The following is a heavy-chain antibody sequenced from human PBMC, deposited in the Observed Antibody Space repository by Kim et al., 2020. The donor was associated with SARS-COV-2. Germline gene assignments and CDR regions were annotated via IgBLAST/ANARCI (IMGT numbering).Heavy chain of an antibody. CDR1: GGSISSYY. Sequence: SETLSLTCTVSGGSISSYYWSWIRQPPGKGLEWIGYIYYSGSTNYNPSLKSRVTISVDTSKNQFSLKLSSVTAADTAVYYCATIMGGSGWTAGYWGQGTLVTVSS. J-gene: IGHJ4*02. D-gene: IGHD6-19*01. CDR3: ATIMGGSGWTAGY. V-gene: IGHV4-59*13. CDR2: IYYSGST.